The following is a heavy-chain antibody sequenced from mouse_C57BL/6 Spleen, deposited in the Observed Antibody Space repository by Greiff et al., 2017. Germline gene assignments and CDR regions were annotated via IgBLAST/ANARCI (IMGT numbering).Heavy chain of an antibody. D-gene: IGHD1-1*01. V-gene: IGHV1-82*01. J-gene: IGHJ2*01. CDR3: ARLVYYNDFDY. CDR1: GYAFSSSW. CDR2: IYPGDGDT. Sequence: QVQLQQSGPELVKPGASVKFSCKASGYAFSSSWMNWVKQRPGKGLEWIGRIYPGDGDTNYNGKFKGKATLTADTSSSTAYMQLSSLTSEDSAVYFCARLVYYNDFDYWGQGTTLTVAS.